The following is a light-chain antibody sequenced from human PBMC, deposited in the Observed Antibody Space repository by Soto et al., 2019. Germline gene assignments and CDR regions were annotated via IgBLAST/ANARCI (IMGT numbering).Light chain of an antibody. CDR2: GAS. Sequence: IVMTQSPATLSVSPGERATLSCRASQSVSSSLAWYQQKPGQAPRLLIYGASTRATGIPARFSGSGSGTEFTLTIDSLKSEDFAVYYCQQYDNWPPLTFGEGTKVDIK. CDR3: QQYDNWPPLT. J-gene: IGKJ4*01. V-gene: IGKV3-15*01. CDR1: QSVSSS.